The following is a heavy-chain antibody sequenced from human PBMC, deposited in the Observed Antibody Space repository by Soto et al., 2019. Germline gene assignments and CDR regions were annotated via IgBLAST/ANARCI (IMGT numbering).Heavy chain of an antibody. D-gene: IGHD6-19*01. CDR1: GFTFSSYW. V-gene: IGHV3-7*01. CDR3: ARDSSIAVGYLDY. J-gene: IGHJ4*02. Sequence: PGGSLRLSCAASGFTFSSYWMSWVRQAPGKGLEWVANIKQDGSEKYYVDSVKGRFTISRDNAKNSLYLQMNSLRAEDTAVYYCARDSSIAVGYLDYWGQGTLVTVSS. CDR2: IKQDGSEK.